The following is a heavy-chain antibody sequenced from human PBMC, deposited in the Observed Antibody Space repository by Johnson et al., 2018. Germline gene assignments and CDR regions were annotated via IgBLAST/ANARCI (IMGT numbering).Heavy chain of an antibody. CDR2: LRQDGIET. CDR1: AFTFSAEW. CDR3: STDRHGGAFDL. V-gene: IGHV3-7*01. J-gene: IGHJ3*01. D-gene: IGHD4-23*01. Sequence: VQLVESGGGLVQHGGSLRLSCSVSAFTFSAEWMAWVRQAPGKGLEFVANLRQDGIETNQADSVKGRFTISRDNAKNSLYLQMNSLRVEDTAVYYCSTDRHGGAFDLWDQGTMVTVSS.